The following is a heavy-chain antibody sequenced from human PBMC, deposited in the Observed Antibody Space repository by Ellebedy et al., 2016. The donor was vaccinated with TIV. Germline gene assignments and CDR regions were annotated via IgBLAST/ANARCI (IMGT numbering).Heavy chain of an antibody. D-gene: IGHD5-12*01. CDR1: GFTFSSYA. Sequence: GESLKISCTASGFTFSSYAMSWVRQAPGKGLEWVSTISGSGTATYYANSVKGRFTISRDNSMNTLYVQMNNMGVEDTAVYYCVKVSGYSGYEDFDSWGQGTLVMVSS. J-gene: IGHJ4*02. V-gene: IGHV3-23*01. CDR2: ISGSGTAT. CDR3: VKVSGYSGYEDFDS.